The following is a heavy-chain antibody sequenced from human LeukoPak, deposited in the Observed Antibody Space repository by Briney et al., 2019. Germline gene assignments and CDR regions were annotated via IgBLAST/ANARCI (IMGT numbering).Heavy chain of an antibody. V-gene: IGHV1-2*02. CDR2: IHPRRGDT. Sequence: ASVKVSCKTSGYSFTAFYIHWVRQAPGQGLEWMGWIHPRRGDTNYAQKFQGRVTMTRDTSISTAYLDLSSLRSDDTAVYYCARDGDYGTGSYYRGCIDSWGQGTPVTVSS. CDR1: GYSFTAFY. CDR3: ARDGDYGTGSYYRGCIDS. D-gene: IGHD3-10*01. J-gene: IGHJ4*02.